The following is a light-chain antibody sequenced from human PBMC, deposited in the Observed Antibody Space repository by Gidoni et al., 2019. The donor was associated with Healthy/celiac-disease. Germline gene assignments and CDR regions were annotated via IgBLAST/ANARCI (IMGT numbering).Light chain of an antibody. CDR3: QQYNNWPPFT. V-gene: IGKV3-15*01. J-gene: IGKJ3*01. CDR1: QSVSSN. Sequence: EIVMTQSPATLSVSPGERATLSCRASQSVSSNLAWYRQKPGQAPRLLNYGASPRATGIPARFSGSGSGTECTLTISRLQSEDFAVYYCQQYNNWPPFTFGPGTKVDIK. CDR2: GAS.